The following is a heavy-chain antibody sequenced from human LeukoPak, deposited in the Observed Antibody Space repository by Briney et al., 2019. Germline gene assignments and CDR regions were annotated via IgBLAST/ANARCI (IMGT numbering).Heavy chain of an antibody. J-gene: IGHJ1*01. D-gene: IGHD3-10*01. CDR1: GFTVSDDW. CDR3: TTGIRGPGNTGS. CDR2: IRSRAAGGTT. V-gene: IGHV3-15*01. Sequence: GGSLRLSCTVSGFTVSDDWESWVRQAPGKGLEWVGRIRSRAAGGTTEYAAPVKGRFVISRDDSKNTVYLHMDSLKNEDTAVYYCTTGIRGPGNTGSWGQGTLVIVPS.